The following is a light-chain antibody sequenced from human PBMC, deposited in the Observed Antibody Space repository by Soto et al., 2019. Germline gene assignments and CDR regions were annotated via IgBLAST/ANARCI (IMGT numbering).Light chain of an antibody. CDR2: EVS. CDR1: SGDVGAYNY. Sequence: QSALTQPASVSGSPGQSITISCTGNSGDVGAYNYVSWYQHHPGKAPKLIISEVSNRPSGVSHRFSGSKSGNTASLSISGLQTEDEADYSCSSYTSSNALVVFGGGTQLPVL. CDR3: SSYTSSNALVV. J-gene: IGLJ2*01. V-gene: IGLV2-14*01.